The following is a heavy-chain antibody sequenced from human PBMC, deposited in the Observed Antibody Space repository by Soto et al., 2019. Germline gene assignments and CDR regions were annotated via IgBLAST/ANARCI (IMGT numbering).Heavy chain of an antibody. V-gene: IGHV1-8*01. CDR1: GYTFTSYD. CDR3: ERGNRDSWGYYGMDV. CDR2: MNPNSGNT. J-gene: IGHJ6*02. D-gene: IGHD3-16*01. Sequence: QVQLVQSGAEVKKPGASVKVSCKASGYTFTSYDINWVRQATGQGREWMGWMNPNSGNTGYAQKFQGRVTMTRNTSISKAYMELSSLRSEDTAVYYCERGNRDSWGYYGMDVWGQGTTVTVSS.